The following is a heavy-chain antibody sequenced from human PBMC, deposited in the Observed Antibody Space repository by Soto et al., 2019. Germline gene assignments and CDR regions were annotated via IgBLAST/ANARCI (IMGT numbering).Heavy chain of an antibody. Sequence: GGSLRLSCVVSGFTFRDSFMSWIRQAPGKGLEWISYIGSHGSTIYYADSVKGRFTISRDNTKNSLFLQMDSLRVDDTAVYYCARNRAPTNWFDPWGQGTLVTAPQ. CDR2: IGSHGSTI. CDR3: ARNRAPTNWFDP. J-gene: IGHJ5*02. CDR1: GFTFRDSF. V-gene: IGHV3-11*01.